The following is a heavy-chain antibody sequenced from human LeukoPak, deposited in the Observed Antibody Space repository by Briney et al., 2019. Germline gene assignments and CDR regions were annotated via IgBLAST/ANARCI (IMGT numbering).Heavy chain of an antibody. J-gene: IGHJ4*02. V-gene: IGHV3-30*02. D-gene: IGHD3-10*01. CDR2: IRYDGSNK. Sequence: PGGSLRLSCAASGFTFTNYGMHWVRQAPGKGLEWVAFIRYDGSNKLYPASVKGRFTISRDNSKNTLYLQMNSLTAEDTAVYYCARRDYGSGYYFDYWGQGTLVTVSS. CDR3: ARRDYGSGYYFDY. CDR1: GFTFTNYG.